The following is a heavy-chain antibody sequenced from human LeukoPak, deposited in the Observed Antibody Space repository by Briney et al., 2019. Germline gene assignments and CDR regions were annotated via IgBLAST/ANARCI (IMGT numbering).Heavy chain of an antibody. D-gene: IGHD6-6*01. Sequence: SETLSLTCALYGGSLSGYYWSWLRQPPRKGLEWIGEINHSGSTNYNPSLKSRVTISVDTSKKQFSLKLSSVTAADTAVYYCARKGKQLVHWFDPWGQGTLVTVSS. CDR3: ARKGKQLVHWFDP. CDR2: INHSGST. CDR1: GGSLSGYY. J-gene: IGHJ5*02. V-gene: IGHV4-34*01.